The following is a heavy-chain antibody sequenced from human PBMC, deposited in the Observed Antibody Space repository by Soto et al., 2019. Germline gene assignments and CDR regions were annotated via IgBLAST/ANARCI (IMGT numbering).Heavy chain of an antibody. D-gene: IGHD6-13*01. J-gene: IGHJ5*02. Sequence: SETLSLTCTVSGGSISSYYWSWIRQPPGKGLEWIGYIYYSGSTNYNPSLKSRVTISVDTSKNQSSLKLSSVTAADTAVYYCARVRQQLVPRPIRWFDPWGQGTLVTVLL. CDR1: GGSISSYY. V-gene: IGHV4-59*01. CDR3: ARVRQQLVPRPIRWFDP. CDR2: IYYSGST.